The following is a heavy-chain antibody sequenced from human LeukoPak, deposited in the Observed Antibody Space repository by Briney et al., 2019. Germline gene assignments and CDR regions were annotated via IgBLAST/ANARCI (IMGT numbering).Heavy chain of an antibody. D-gene: IGHD2/OR15-2a*01. J-gene: IGHJ4*02. Sequence: GGSLRLSCAASGFTFSSYGMHWVRQAPGKGLEYVSAISSNGDSTYYANSVRGRFTISRDNSKNTLYLQMGSLRAEDMAVYYCARDRDFEWGQGTLVTVSP. CDR3: ARDRDFE. CDR1: GFTFSSYG. V-gene: IGHV3-64*01. CDR2: ISSNGDST.